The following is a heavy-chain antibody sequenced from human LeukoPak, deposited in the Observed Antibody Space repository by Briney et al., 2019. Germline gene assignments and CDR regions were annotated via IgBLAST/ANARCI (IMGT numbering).Heavy chain of an antibody. V-gene: IGHV3-21*01. CDR1: GFTFSSYS. J-gene: IGHJ4*02. D-gene: IGHD2-2*01. CDR2: ISSSSSI. Sequence: GGSLRLSCAASGFTFSSYSMNWVRQAPGKGLEWVSFISSSSSIYYADSVKGRFTISRDNAKNSLYLQVNSLRAEDTAVYYCARDEVTCSSTNCYFVYWGQGTLVTVSS. CDR3: ARDEVTCSSTNCYFVY.